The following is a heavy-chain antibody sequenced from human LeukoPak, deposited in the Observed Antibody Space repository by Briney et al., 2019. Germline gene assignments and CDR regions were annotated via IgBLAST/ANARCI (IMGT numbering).Heavy chain of an antibody. Sequence: PSETLSLTCTVSGGSISPYYWSSIRQSPGKGLEWIGCTHYSGSTIYNPSLKSRVSISVDTSKNQFSLKLSSATAADTAVYYCAGPTSSGWHGDFDYWGQGTLVTVSS. CDR1: GGSISPYY. CDR2: THYSGST. D-gene: IGHD6-19*01. J-gene: IGHJ4*02. CDR3: AGPTSSGWHGDFDY. V-gene: IGHV4-59*08.